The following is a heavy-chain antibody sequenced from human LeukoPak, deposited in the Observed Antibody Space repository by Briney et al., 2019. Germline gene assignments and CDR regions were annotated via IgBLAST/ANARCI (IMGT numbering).Heavy chain of an antibody. J-gene: IGHJ4*02. Sequence: GGSLRLSCAASGFTFSDYYMSWIRQAPGKGLEWVSGISWNSGSIGYADSVKGRFTISRDNAKNSLYLQMNSLRAEDTALYYCASGYGDYDYWGQGTLVTVSS. CDR1: GFTFSDYY. V-gene: IGHV3-9*01. D-gene: IGHD4-17*01. CDR2: ISWNSGSI. CDR3: ASGYGDYDY.